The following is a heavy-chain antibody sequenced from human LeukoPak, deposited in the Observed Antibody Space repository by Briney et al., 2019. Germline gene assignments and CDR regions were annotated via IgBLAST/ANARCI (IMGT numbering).Heavy chain of an antibody. V-gene: IGHV3-30*03. Sequence: GGSLRLSCAASGFTFSNYGMHWVRQAPGEGLEWVAAVSYDGSTKYYADSVKGRFTISRDNSKNTLYLQMNSLRAEDTALYYCGSYFDSSGYYFEYFQHWGQGTLVTVSS. CDR3: GSYFDSSGYYFEYFQH. CDR2: VSYDGSTK. CDR1: GFTFSNYG. D-gene: IGHD3-22*01. J-gene: IGHJ1*01.